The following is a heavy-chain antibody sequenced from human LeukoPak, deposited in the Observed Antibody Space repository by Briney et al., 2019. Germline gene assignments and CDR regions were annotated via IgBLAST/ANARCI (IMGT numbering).Heavy chain of an antibody. CDR1: GYTFTSYD. CDR3: ARGEGVWGSYRHNPYYYYMDV. V-gene: IGHV1-8*03. D-gene: IGHD3-16*02. CDR2: MNPNSGNT. Sequence: GASVKVSCKASGYTFTSYDINWVRQATGQGLEWMGWMNPNSGNTGYAQKFQGRVTITRNTPISTAYMELSSLRSEDTAVYYCARGEGVWGSYRHNPYYYYMDVWGKGTTVTVSS. J-gene: IGHJ6*03.